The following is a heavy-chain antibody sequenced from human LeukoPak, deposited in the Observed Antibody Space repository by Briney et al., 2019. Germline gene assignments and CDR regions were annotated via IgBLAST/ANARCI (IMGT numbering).Heavy chain of an antibody. CDR3: ARARPSMWIDY. D-gene: IGHD5-12*01. CDR2: ISYDGSDK. J-gene: IGHJ4*02. V-gene: IGHV3-30*04. Sequence: GGSLRLSCAASGFTFSSYAMHWVRQAPGKGLEWVAVISYDGSDKFYADSVKGRFTISRDSSKNTLYLQMNSLRPEDTAVYYCARARPSMWIDYWGQGTLVTVSS. CDR1: GFTFSSYA.